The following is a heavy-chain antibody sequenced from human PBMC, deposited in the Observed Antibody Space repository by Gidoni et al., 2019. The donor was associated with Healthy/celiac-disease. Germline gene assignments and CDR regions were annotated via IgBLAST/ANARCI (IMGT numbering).Heavy chain of an antibody. CDR2: ISSSSSYI. V-gene: IGHV3-21*01. CDR3: ARDSNWNYLMGGMDV. J-gene: IGHJ6*02. Sequence: EVQLVESGGGLVKPGGSLRLSCAASGFTFSSYSMNWVRQAPGKGLEWVSSISSSSSYIYYADSVKGRFTISRVNAKNSLYLQMNSLRAEDTAVYYCARDSNWNYLMGGMDVWGQGTTVTVSS. D-gene: IGHD1-7*01. CDR1: GFTFSSYS.